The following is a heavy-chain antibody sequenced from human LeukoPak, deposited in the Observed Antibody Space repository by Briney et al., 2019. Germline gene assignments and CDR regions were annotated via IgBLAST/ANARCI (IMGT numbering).Heavy chain of an antibody. CDR1: GFTFSSYSMN. D-gene: IGHD3-10*01. Sequence: GSLRLSCAASGFTFSSYSMNWVRQPPGKGLEWIGSIYYSGSTYYNPSLKSRVTISVDTSKNQFSLKLSSVTAADTAVYYCARGGPRYGSGSYYNLYYYMDVWGKGTTVTISS. CDR3: ARGGPRYGSGSYYNLYYYMDV. J-gene: IGHJ6*03. CDR2: IYYSGST. V-gene: IGHV4-39*01.